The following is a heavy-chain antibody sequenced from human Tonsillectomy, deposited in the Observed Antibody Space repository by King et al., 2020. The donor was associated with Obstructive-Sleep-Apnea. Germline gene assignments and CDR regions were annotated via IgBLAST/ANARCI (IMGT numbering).Heavy chain of an antibody. J-gene: IGHJ4*02. V-gene: IGHV3-23*04. CDR3: AKDIGTTVTRDY. CDR1: GFTFSSYA. Sequence: VQLVESGGGLVQPGGSLKLSCVTSGFTFSSYAMSCVRQAPGKGLEWVSSIISGGKTYYADSVRGRFTISPDNSKNTLYLQMNSLRAEDTAVYYWAKDIGTTVTRDYWGQGTLVTVSS. CDR2: IISGGKT. D-gene: IGHD4-17*01.